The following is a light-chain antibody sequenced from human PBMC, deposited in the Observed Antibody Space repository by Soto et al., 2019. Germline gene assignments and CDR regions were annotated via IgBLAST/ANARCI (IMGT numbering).Light chain of an antibody. CDR3: QHYNNWPPLT. Sequence: EIVMTQSPATLSVSRGERATLSCRASQSVSINLAWYQQKPGQAPRLLIYGASTRATGSPARFSGSGSGTEFTLTISSLQSEDFAVYYCQHYNNWPPLTFGQGTKVEIK. CDR2: GAS. V-gene: IGKV3-15*01. CDR1: QSVSIN. J-gene: IGKJ1*01.